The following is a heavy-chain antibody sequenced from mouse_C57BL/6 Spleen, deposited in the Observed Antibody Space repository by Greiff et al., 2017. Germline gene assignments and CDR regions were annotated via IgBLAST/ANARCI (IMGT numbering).Heavy chain of an antibody. CDR3: ARSSSSLWYFDV. J-gene: IGHJ1*03. CDR1: GYTFTSYW. Sequence: QVQLQQPGAELVKPGASVKLSCKASGYTFTSYWMHWVKQRPGHGLEWIGSIHPNSGSTNYNEKFKSKATMTVDKSSSTAYMQLSSLTSEDSAVYYGARSSSSLWYFDVWGTGTTVTVSS. V-gene: IGHV1-64*01. CDR2: IHPNSGST. D-gene: IGHD3-2*02.